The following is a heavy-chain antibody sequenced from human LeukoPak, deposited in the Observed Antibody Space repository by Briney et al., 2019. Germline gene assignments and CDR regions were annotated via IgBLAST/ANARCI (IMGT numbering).Heavy chain of an antibody. Sequence: GGSLRLSCAASGFTFSSYDIHWVRQAPGKGLEWVTIILYDGSNKYYADSVRGRFTISRDNSKNTVYLQMNSLTAEDTAVYYCARESSGGFDNWAQGALVTVSS. CDR1: GFTFSSYD. D-gene: IGHD3-3*01. CDR3: ARESSGGFDN. V-gene: IGHV3-33*05. J-gene: IGHJ4*02. CDR2: ILYDGSNK.